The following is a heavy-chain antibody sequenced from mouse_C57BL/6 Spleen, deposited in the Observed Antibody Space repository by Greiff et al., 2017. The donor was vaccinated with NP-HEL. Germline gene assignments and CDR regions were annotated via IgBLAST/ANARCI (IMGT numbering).Heavy chain of an antibody. D-gene: IGHD2-5*01. V-gene: IGHV1-82*01. Sequence: QVQLQQSGPELVKPGASVKISCKASGYAFSSSWMNWVKQRPGKGLEWIGRIYPGDGDTNYNGKFKGKATLTADKSSSTAYMQLSSLTSEDAAVYCCGRSSNYVGGAMDYWGQGTSVTVSS. CDR2: IYPGDGDT. CDR3: GRSSNYVGGAMDY. CDR1: GYAFSSSW. J-gene: IGHJ4*01.